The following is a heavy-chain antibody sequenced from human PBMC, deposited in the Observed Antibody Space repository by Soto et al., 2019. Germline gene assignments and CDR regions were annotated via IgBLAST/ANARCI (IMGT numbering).Heavy chain of an antibody. CDR3: AREPRIYTAMAKFDY. V-gene: IGHV4-34*01. Sequence: LSLTCAVYGGSFSGYYWSWIRQPPGKGLEWIGEINHSGSTNYNPSLKSRVTISVDTSKNQFSLKLSSVTVADTAVYYCAREPRIYTAMAKFDYWGQGTLVTVSS. J-gene: IGHJ4*02. CDR2: INHSGST. CDR1: GGSFSGYY. D-gene: IGHD5-18*01.